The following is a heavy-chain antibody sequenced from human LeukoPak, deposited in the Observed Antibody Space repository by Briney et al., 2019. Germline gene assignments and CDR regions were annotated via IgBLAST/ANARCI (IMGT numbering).Heavy chain of an antibody. J-gene: IGHJ3*02. Sequence: PGGSLRLSCAASGFTVSSNYMSWVRQAPGKGLEWVSVIYSGGSTYYADSVKGRFTISRDNSENTLYLQMNSLRAEDTAVYYCARVDSPFQWELMADAFDIWGQGTMVTVSS. V-gene: IGHV3-53*01. CDR2: IYSGGST. D-gene: IGHD1-26*01. CDR3: ARVDSPFQWELMADAFDI. CDR1: GFTVSSNY.